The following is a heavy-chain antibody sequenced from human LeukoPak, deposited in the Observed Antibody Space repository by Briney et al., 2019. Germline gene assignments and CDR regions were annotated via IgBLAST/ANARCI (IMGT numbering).Heavy chain of an antibody. V-gene: IGHV3-53*01. Sequence: GGSLRLSCAASGFTVSSNYMSWVRQAPGKGLEWVSIIYSGGSTFYADSVKGRFTISRDNSKNTLYLQMNSLRAEDTAVYYCARSGKYNYGSGSYYNLYYFDYWGQGTLVTVSS. J-gene: IGHJ4*02. CDR2: IYSGGST. CDR1: GFTVSSNY. D-gene: IGHD3-10*01. CDR3: ARSGKYNYGSGSYYNLYYFDY.